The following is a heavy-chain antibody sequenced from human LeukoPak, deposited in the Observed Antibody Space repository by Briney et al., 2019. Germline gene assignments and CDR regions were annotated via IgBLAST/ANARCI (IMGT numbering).Heavy chain of an antibody. J-gene: IGHJ4*02. CDR2: MNPNSGNT. D-gene: IGHD5-12*01. CDR3: ARGRDSGYDFGDDY. Sequence: ASVKVSCKASGYTFTSYDINWVRQATGQGLEWMGWMNPNSGNTGYAQKFQGRVTMTRNTSISTAYMELSSLRSEVTAVYYCARGRDSGYDFGDDYWGQGTLVTVSS. V-gene: IGHV1-8*01. CDR1: GYTFTSYD.